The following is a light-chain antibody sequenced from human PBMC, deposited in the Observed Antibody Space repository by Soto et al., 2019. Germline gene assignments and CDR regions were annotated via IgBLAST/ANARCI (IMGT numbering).Light chain of an antibody. CDR2: GAS. CDR1: QSVSNNY. V-gene: IGKV3-20*01. J-gene: IGKJ5*01. Sequence: IELTQSPATLSLSPGERATLSRRASQSVSNNYLAWYQQKPGQAPSLLIYGASNRATGIPDRFSGSGSGTDFTLTIRRLEPDVFAVDYCQQYGSSGTFGQGTRVEIK. CDR3: QQYGSSGT.